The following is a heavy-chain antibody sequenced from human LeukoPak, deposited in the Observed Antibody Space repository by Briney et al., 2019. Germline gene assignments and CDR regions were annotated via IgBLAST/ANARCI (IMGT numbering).Heavy chain of an antibody. J-gene: IGHJ5*02. Sequence: ASVKVSCKASGYTFTSYDINWVRQATGQGLEWMGWMNPNSGNTGYAQKFQGRVTMTRNTSISTAYMELSSLRSEDTAVYYCARGRRPFLVPNWFDPWGQGTLVTVSS. CDR1: GYTFTSYD. D-gene: IGHD3-3*01. V-gene: IGHV1-8*01. CDR3: ARGRRPFLVPNWFDP. CDR2: MNPNSGNT.